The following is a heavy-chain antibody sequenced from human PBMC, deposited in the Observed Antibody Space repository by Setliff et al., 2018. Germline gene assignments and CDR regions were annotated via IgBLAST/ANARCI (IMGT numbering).Heavy chain of an antibody. V-gene: IGHV1-18*01. Sequence: ASVKVSCKASGYTFTYFGLSWVRQAPGQGLEWMGWISPYNGQTTYAQRFQGRITMTTDTSTDTAYMELRNLRSDDTAIYFCAKEPAVSLTEAVRRTYYDYAMDAWGQGTTVTVFS. D-gene: IGHD3-9*01. CDR3: AKEPAVSLTEAVRRTYYDYAMDA. CDR2: ISPYNGQT. CDR1: GYTFTYFG. J-gene: IGHJ6*02.